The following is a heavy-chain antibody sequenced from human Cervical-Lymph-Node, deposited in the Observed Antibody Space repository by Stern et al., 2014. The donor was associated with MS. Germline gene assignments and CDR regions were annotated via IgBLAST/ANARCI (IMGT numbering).Heavy chain of an antibody. J-gene: IGHJ2*01. CDR3: AKGRGSYWFFDL. CDR2: IIPIFGAP. Sequence: VQLVQSGGEVKKPGSSVKVSCMASGGRFNNHAVSWVRQAPGQGLEWMGWIIPIFGAPDYAQKCQGRVTITADESTSTVYMEFSSLRSEDTAMYYCAKGRGSYWFFDLWGRGTLVIVSS. D-gene: IGHD1-26*01. V-gene: IGHV1-69*01. CDR1: GGRFNNHA.